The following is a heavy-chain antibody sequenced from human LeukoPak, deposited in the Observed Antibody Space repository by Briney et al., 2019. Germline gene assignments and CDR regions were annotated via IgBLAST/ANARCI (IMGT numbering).Heavy chain of an antibody. CDR2: IYPGDSDT. CDR3: ARHRTYYYDSSGYGWFDP. J-gene: IGHJ5*02. CDR1: GYSFTSYW. D-gene: IGHD3-22*01. Sequence: GESLKISCKGSGYSFTSYWIGWVRQMPGKGLEWMGIIYPGDSDTRYSPSFQGQVTISADKSISTAYLQWSSLKASDTAMYYCARHRTYYYDSSGYGWFDPWGQGTLVTVSS. V-gene: IGHV5-51*01.